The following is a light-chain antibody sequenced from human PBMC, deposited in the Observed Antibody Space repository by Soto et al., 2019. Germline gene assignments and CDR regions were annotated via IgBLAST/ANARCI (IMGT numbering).Light chain of an antibody. Sequence: EIVLTQSPGTLSLSPGERATLSCRASQNVDSNYLAWYQQKPGQAPRIIIFGASGRATGIPDRFSGSGSGTDFTLTISRLEPEDFAVDYCQQYGSLSWTVGQGTKVDIK. V-gene: IGKV3-20*01. CDR2: GAS. CDR3: QQYGSLSWT. J-gene: IGKJ1*01. CDR1: QNVDSNY.